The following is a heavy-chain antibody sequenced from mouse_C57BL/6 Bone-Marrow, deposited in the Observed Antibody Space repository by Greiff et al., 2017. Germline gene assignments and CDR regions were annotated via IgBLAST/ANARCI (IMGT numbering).Heavy chain of an antibody. D-gene: IGHD2-3*01. V-gene: IGHV1-64*01. CDR1: GYTFTSYW. Sequence: QVQLQQPGAQLVKPGASVKLSCKASGYTFTSYWMHWVKQRPGPGLEWIGMIHPNCGSTNCNEKFKSKATLTVDKSSNTAYMQLSSLTSEDSAVYYCARWLLLYWYFDVWGTGTTVTVSS. CDR2: IHPNCGST. J-gene: IGHJ1*03. CDR3: ARWLLLYWYFDV.